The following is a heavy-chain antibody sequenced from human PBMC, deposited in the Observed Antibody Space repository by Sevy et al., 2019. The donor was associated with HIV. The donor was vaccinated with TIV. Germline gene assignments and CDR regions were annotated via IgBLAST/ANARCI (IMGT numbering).Heavy chain of an antibody. D-gene: IGHD3-10*01. CDR1: GFTFSTYG. Sequence: GGSRRLSCAASGFTFSTYGMHWVRQAPGKGLEWVAVIWYDGGNTYYADSVKGRFTISRDNSKNMLYLQMNSLRAEDTAVYYCAREEGSSMAYYFDFWGQGTLVTVSS. CDR3: AREEGSSMAYYFDF. V-gene: IGHV3-33*01. CDR2: IWYDGGNT. J-gene: IGHJ4*02.